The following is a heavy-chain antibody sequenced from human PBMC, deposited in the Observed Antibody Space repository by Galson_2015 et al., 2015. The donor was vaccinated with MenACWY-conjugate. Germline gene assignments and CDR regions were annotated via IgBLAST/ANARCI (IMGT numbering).Heavy chain of an antibody. Sequence: SLRLSCADSGFNFGRSHMHCVRQPPGNGLEWVGHFICQSWNYVTAYVALFMGCISIFRYDSRNTAYLQMNNLKVEDTAVYYCARQTNSCHDFWGQGTLVTVSS. V-gene: IGHV3-73*01. CDR1: GFNFGRSH. CDR2: FICQSWNYVT. D-gene: IGHD2-2*01. CDR3: ARQTNSCHDF. J-gene: IGHJ4*02.